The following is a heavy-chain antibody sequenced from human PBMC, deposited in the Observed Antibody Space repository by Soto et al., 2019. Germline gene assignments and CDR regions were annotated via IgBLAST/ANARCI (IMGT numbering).Heavy chain of an antibody. Sequence: EVQLVESGGGLVQPGGSLRLSCAASGFTFSTYWMTWVRRPPGKGLEWVANLDQAGSVRYYVDSVRGRFTISRDNAKNSLYLQMNSLRAEDTAVYYCVCGGNFFVYWGQGTLVTVSP. CDR1: GFTFSTYW. CDR2: LDQAGSVR. J-gene: IGHJ4*02. V-gene: IGHV3-7*01. D-gene: IGHD3-16*01. CDR3: VCGGNFFVY.